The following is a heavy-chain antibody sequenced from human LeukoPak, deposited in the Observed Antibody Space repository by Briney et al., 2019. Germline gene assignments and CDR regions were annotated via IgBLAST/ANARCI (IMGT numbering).Heavy chain of an antibody. J-gene: IGHJ4*02. CDR2: INPSGGST. V-gene: IGHV1-46*01. D-gene: IGHD3-3*01. Sequence: ASVKVSCKASGYTFTSYYMHWVRQAPGQGLEWMGIINPSGGSTSYAQKFQGRVTMTRDMSTSTVYMELSSLRSEDTAVYYCARCSDYDFWSGYSRHLDCWGQGTLVTVSS. CDR3: ARCSDYDFWSGYSRHLDC. CDR1: GYTFTSYY.